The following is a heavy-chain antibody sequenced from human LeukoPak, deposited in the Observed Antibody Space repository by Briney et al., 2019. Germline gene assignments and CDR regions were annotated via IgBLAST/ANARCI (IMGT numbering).Heavy chain of an antibody. CDR3: ARESGYDEDFDY. D-gene: IGHD5-12*01. Sequence: SETLSLTCTVSGGSISSGSYYWSWIRQPAGKGLEWIGRIYTSGSTNYNPSLKSRVTISVDTSKNQFSLKLSSVTAADTAVYYCARESGYDEDFDYWGQGTLVTVSS. J-gene: IGHJ4*02. V-gene: IGHV4-61*02. CDR2: IYTSGST. CDR1: GGSISSGSYY.